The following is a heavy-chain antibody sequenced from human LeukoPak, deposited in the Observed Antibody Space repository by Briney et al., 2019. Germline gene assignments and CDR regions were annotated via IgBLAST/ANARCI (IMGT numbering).Heavy chain of an antibody. J-gene: IGHJ5*02. CDR2: SVPIFGKA. Sequence: SSVKLSCKAAVATVTSYAISWMRQAPGQGLEWMGGSVPIFGKANYAQKFQGRVTITADKSTSTAYMELSSLRSEDTAVYYCARRGTTHVRNWFDPWGQGTLVTVSS. V-gene: IGHV1-69*06. CDR1: VATVTSYA. D-gene: IGHD3-16*01. CDR3: ARRGTTHVRNWFDP.